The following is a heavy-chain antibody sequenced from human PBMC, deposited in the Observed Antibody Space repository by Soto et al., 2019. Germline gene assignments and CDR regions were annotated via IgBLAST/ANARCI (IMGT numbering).Heavy chain of an antibody. D-gene: IGHD6-6*01. CDR2: IKHDGSEK. V-gene: IGHV3-7*04. CDR1: GFTFSDYW. CDR3: ARGSVATRPVDY. J-gene: IGHJ4*02. Sequence: GGSLRLSCAASGFTFSDYWMSWVRQAPGKGLEWVAHIKHDGSEKYYVDSVKGRFTISRDNAKNSLYLQMNSPRAEDTAVYYCARGSVATRPVDYWGQGTQVPVSS.